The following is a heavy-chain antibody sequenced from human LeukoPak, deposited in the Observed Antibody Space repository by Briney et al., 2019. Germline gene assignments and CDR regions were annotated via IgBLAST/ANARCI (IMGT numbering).Heavy chain of an antibody. J-gene: IGHJ3*02. CDR2: IYTSGST. CDR3: ARGWYYDFWSGYYSDAFDI. CDR1: GDSISSYY. Sequence: SETLSLTCTVSGDSISSYYWSWIRQPAGKGLEWIGRIYTSGSTNYNPSLKSRVTMSVDTSKNQFSLKLSSVTAADTAVYYCARGWYYDFWSGYYSDAFDIWGQGTMVTVSS. D-gene: IGHD3-3*01. V-gene: IGHV4-4*07.